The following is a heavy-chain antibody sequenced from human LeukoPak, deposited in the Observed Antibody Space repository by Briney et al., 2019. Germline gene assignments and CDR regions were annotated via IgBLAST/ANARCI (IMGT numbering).Heavy chain of an antibody. V-gene: IGHV1-18*01. J-gene: IGHJ4*02. CDR1: GSTFASYG. CDR2: ISTYNGHT. CDR3: ARQVDSTMALPDY. D-gene: IGHD3-10*01. Sequence: ASVKVSCKSSGSTFASYGVTRVRQAPGQGHEWMGWISTYNGHTNYAQKLQGRVTMTTDTSTSTAYMELRSLRSDDTAVYYCARQVDSTMALPDYWGQGTLVTVSS.